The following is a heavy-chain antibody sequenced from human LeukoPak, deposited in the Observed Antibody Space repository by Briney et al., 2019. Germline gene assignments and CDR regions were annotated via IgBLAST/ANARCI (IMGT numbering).Heavy chain of an antibody. V-gene: IGHV3-30*02. CDR3: ARGPSGYHNT. Sequence: GGSLRLSCAASGLTFSMPAMDWVRQAPGKGLEWVAFIQNDGNSKNYADSVKGRFTISRDTSKNTLYLQMNSLRAEDTAVYYCARGPSGYHNTGGQGTLVTVSS. D-gene: IGHD5-12*01. J-gene: IGHJ4*02. CDR2: IQNDGNSK. CDR1: GLTFSMPA.